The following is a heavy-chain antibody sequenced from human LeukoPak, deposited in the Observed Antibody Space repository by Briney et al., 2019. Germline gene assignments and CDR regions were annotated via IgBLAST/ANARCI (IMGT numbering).Heavy chain of an antibody. D-gene: IGHD5-18*01. CDR3: AKREMGYSYGKAYWYFDL. Sequence: PGGSLRLSCAASGFTFSSYAMSWVRQAPGKGLEWVSAISGSGGSTYYADSVKGRFTISRDNSKNTLYLQMNSLRAEDTAVYYCAKREMGYSYGKAYWYFDLWGRGTLVTVSS. CDR1: GFTFSSYA. CDR2: ISGSGGST. J-gene: IGHJ2*01. V-gene: IGHV3-23*01.